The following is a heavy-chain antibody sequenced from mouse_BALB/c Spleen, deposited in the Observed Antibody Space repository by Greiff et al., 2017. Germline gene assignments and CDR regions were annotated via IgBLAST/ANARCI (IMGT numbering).Heavy chain of an antibody. J-gene: IGHJ4*01. V-gene: IGHV2-6-7*01. D-gene: IGHD1-1*01. CDR3: ARVGTTVYYAMDY. Sequence: VKLQESGPGLVAPSQSLSITCTVSGFSLTGYGVNWVRQPPGKGLEWLGMIWGDGSTDYNSALKSRLSISKDNSKSQVFLKMNSLQTDDTARYYCARVGTTVYYAMDYWGQGTSVTVSS. CDR1: GFSLTGYG. CDR2: IWGDGST.